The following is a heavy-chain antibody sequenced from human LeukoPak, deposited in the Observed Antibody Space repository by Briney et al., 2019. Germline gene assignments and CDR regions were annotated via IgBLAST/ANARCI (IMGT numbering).Heavy chain of an antibody. D-gene: IGHD2-15*01. V-gene: IGHV3-21*01. CDR2: ISSSSSYI. CDR3: ARDNSVVMEFDY. CDR1: GFTFSSYS. Sequence: GGSLRLSCAASGFTFSSYSMNWVRQAPRKGLEWVSSISSSSSYIYYADSVKGRFTISRDNAKNSLYLQMNSLRAEDTAVYYCARDNSVVMEFDYWGQGTLVTVSS. J-gene: IGHJ4*02.